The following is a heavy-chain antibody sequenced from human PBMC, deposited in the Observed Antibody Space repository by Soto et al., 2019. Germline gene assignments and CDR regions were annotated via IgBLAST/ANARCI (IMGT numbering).Heavy chain of an antibody. Sequence: GESLKISCKGSGYRFNNYWIGWVRQVPGKGLDWIGMIYPGDSDTTYSPSFQGQVTMSADKSTSTAYLEWSSLKASDTATYYCARQGSNGAYVYFPMDVWGQGTTVTVSS. CDR1: GYRFNNYW. CDR3: ARQGSNGAYVYFPMDV. D-gene: IGHD3-16*01. V-gene: IGHV5-51*01. CDR2: IYPGDSDT. J-gene: IGHJ6*02.